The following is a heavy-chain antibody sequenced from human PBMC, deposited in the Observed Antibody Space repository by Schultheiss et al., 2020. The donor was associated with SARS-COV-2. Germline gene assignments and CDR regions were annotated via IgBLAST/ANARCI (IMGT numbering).Heavy chain of an antibody. CDR2: ISYDGSNK. V-gene: IGHV3-30-3*02. CDR1: GFTFSSYA. CDR3: AKNGHCSSTSCYVPDY. J-gene: IGHJ4*02. D-gene: IGHD2-2*01. Sequence: GGSLRLSCAASGFTFSSYAMHWVRQAPGKGLEWVAVISYDGSNKYYADSVKGRFTISRDNSKNTLYLQMNSLRAEDTAVYYCAKNGHCSSTSCYVPDYWGQGTLVTVSS.